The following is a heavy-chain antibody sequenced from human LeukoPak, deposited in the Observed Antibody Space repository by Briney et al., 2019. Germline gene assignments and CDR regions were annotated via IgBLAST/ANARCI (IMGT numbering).Heavy chain of an antibody. CDR1: GGSFSGYY. Sequence: SETLSLTCAVYGGSFSGYYWSWIRQPPGKGLEWIGEINHSGSTNYNPSLKSRVTISVDTSKNQFSLKLSSVTAADTAVYYCTRGPAAPRPMNEIDYWGQGTLVTVSS. CDR2: INHSGST. V-gene: IGHV4-34*01. CDR3: TRGPAAPRPMNEIDY. D-gene: IGHD6-13*01. J-gene: IGHJ4*02.